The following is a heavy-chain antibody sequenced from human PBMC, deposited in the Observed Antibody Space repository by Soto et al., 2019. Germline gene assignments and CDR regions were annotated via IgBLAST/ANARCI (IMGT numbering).Heavy chain of an antibody. J-gene: IGHJ4*02. CDR3: ARDAALQYSGYGGAY. CDR1: GYTFTSYG. CDR2: ISVYNGNT. V-gene: IGHV1-18*01. D-gene: IGHD5-12*01. Sequence: ASVKVSCKASGYTFTSYGISWVQQAPGQGLECVGWISVYNGNTDYAQKFQGRVTMTTDTSTSTAYMELRSLTSDDTAVYFCARDAALQYSGYGGAYWGQGTLVTVSS.